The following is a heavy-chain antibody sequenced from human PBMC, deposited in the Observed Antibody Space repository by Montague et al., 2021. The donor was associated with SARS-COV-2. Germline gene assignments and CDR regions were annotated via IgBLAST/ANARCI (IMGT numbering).Heavy chain of an antibody. CDR2: IHSAGRGT. V-gene: IGHV3-23*03. CDR1: GFTFSNSP. D-gene: IGHD3-9*01. Sequence: SLRLSCAASGFTFSNSPMSWVRQAPGKGLEWVSVIHSAGRGTYYADSVQGRFTISRDNLKNTVYLQMNSLRDVDTALYYCAKVGDILTGYSLINLGAWGQGTLVVVSS. CDR3: AKVGDILTGYSLINLGA. J-gene: IGHJ5*02.